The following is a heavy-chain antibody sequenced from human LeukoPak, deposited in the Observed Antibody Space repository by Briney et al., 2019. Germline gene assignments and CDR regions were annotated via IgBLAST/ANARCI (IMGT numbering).Heavy chain of an antibody. CDR2: ISSSGSNI. V-gene: IGHV3-48*04. CDR1: GFAFSSYS. CDR3: ARDRCSGGSCYFDY. J-gene: IGHJ4*02. Sequence: PGGSLRLSCAASGFAFSSYSMNWVRQAPGKGLEWVSYISSSGSNIYYADSVKGRFTISRDNAKNSLYLQMNSLRAEDTAVYYCARDRCSGGSCYFDYWGQGTLVTVSS. D-gene: IGHD2-15*01.